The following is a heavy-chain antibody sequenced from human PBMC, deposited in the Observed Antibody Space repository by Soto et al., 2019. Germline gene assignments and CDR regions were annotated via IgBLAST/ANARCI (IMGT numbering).Heavy chain of an antibody. CDR3: ARDLKRQYSSGWYGPGV. CDR2: IYYSGST. Sequence: SETLSLTCTVSGGSISSYYWSWIRQPPGKGLEWIGYIYYSGSTNYNPSLKSRVTISVDTSKNQFSLKLSSVTAADTAVYYCARDLKRQYSSGWYGPGVWGQGTTVTVSS. CDR1: GGSISSYY. V-gene: IGHV4-59*01. D-gene: IGHD6-19*01. J-gene: IGHJ6*02.